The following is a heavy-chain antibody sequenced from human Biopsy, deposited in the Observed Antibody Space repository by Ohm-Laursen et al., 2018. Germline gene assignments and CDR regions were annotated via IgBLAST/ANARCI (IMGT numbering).Heavy chain of an antibody. J-gene: IGHJ6*02. D-gene: IGHD5-24*01. CDR3: ARAGVGSDGTDSYYYGMGV. CDR2: ISPSGATT. V-gene: IGHV1-46*01. CDR1: GNTFATYH. Sequence: ATVKISCKPSGNTFATYHIHWVRQAPGQGLEWMGVISPSGATTSFSQKFQGRITMTRDTSTGTVYMDLNSLGSEDTAVYYCARAGVGSDGTDSYYYGMGVWGPGTTVTVSS.